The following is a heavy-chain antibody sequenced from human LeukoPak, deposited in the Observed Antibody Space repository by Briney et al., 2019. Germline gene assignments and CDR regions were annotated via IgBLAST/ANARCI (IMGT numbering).Heavy chain of an antibody. V-gene: IGHV3-30*18. Sequence: PGGSLRLSCAASGFTFSSYGMHWVRQAPGKGLEWVAVISYDGSNKYYADSVKGRFTISRDNSKNTLYLQMNSLRAEDTAVYYCAKDPVEGWFGTTGREIDPWGQGTLVTVSS. J-gene: IGHJ5*02. D-gene: IGHD3-10*01. CDR2: ISYDGSNK. CDR1: GFTFSSYG. CDR3: AKDPVEGWFGTTGREIDP.